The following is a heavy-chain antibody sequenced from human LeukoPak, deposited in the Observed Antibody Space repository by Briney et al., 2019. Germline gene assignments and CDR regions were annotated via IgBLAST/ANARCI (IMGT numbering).Heavy chain of an antibody. CDR1: GGSISSGSYY. J-gene: IGHJ4*02. D-gene: IGHD3-10*01. Sequence: PSETLSLTCTVSGGSISSGSYYWSWIRQPAGKGLEWIGRIYTSGSTNYNPSLKSRVTISVDTSKNQFSLKLSSVTAADTAVYYCAREGFGVLWFGEPTFTDYWGQGTLVTVSS. V-gene: IGHV4-61*02. CDR2: IYTSGST. CDR3: AREGFGVLWFGEPTFTDY.